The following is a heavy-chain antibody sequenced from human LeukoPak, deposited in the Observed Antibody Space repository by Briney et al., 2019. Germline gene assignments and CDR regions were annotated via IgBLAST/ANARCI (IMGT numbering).Heavy chain of an antibody. CDR3: VNMRGGAVAGTRSDY. D-gene: IGHD6-19*01. CDR1: GFTFSNYW. Sequence: GGSLRLSCAASGFTFSNYWMHWVRHAPGKGLVWVSLINTDGSTTSYADSVKGRFTISRDNAKNTLYLQMNSLGAGDTAVYYCVNMRGGAVAGTRSDYWGQGTLVTVSS. CDR2: INTDGSTT. V-gene: IGHV3-74*01. J-gene: IGHJ4*02.